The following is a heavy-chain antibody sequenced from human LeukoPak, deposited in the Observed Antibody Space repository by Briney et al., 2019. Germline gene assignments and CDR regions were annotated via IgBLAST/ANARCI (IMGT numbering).Heavy chain of an antibody. CDR3: ARDYQGGYGDKTVDY. CDR2: IYYSGST. CDR1: GGSISSNTYY. V-gene: IGHV4-39*07. Sequence: SETLSLTCTVSGGSISSNTYYWGWIRQPPGKGLEWIGSIYYSGSTYYNPSLKSRVTISVDTSKDQFSLKLCSVTAADTAVYYCARDYQGGYGDKTVDYWGQGTLVTVSS. J-gene: IGHJ4*02. D-gene: IGHD5-18*01.